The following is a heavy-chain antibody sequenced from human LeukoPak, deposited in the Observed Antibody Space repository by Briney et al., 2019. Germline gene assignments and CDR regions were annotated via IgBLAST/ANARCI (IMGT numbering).Heavy chain of an antibody. V-gene: IGHV1-2*02. J-gene: IGHJ4*02. CDR1: GYTFTDYY. CDR3: ARVRRLEFGVAT. Sequence: ASVKVSCKASGYTFTDYYIHWVRQAPGQGLEWMGWINPNSGGTNFAQTFQGRVTMTRDTSISTAYMELSSLRADDTAVYYCARVRRLEFGVATWGQGTLVTVSS. D-gene: IGHD3-3*01. CDR2: INPNSGGT.